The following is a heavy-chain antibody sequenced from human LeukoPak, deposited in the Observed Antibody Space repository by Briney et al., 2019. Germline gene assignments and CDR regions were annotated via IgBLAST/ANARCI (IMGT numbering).Heavy chain of an antibody. J-gene: IGHJ4*02. V-gene: IGHV1-46*01. Sequence: GASVKVSCKASGYTFTSYAMHWVRQAPGQGLEWMGIINPSGGSTSYAQKFQGRVTMTRDTSTSTVYMELSSLRSEDTAVYYCASESGGTYYYDSSGYYGHWGQGTLVTVSS. CDR2: INPSGGST. CDR3: ASESGGTYYYDSSGYYGH. D-gene: IGHD3-22*01. CDR1: GYTFTSYA.